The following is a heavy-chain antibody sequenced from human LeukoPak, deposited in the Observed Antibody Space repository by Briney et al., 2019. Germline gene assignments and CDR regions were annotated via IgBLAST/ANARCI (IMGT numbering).Heavy chain of an antibody. Sequence: PSETLSLTCTVSGGSISSSSYYWGWIRQPPGKGLEWIGSIYYSGSTYYNPSLKSRVTISVDTSKNQFSLKLSSVTAADTAVYYCARWRQQLVRYYFDYWGQGTLVTVSS. V-gene: IGHV4-39*01. D-gene: IGHD6-13*01. CDR2: IYYSGST. CDR1: GGSISSSSYY. J-gene: IGHJ4*02. CDR3: ARWRQQLVRYYFDY.